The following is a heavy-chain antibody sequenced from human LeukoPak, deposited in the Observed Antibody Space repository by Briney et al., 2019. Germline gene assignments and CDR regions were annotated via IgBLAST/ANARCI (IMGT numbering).Heavy chain of an antibody. V-gene: IGHV1-8*03. CDR3: ARTDQDYYDSAGFDY. Sequence: ASVKVSCKASGYTFTSYDINWVRQATGQGLEWMGWMNPNSGNTGYAQKFQGRVTITRNTSISTAFMELSSLRSEDTAVYYCARTDQDYYDSAGFDYWGQGTLVTVSS. CDR2: MNPNSGNT. J-gene: IGHJ4*02. CDR1: GYTFTSYD. D-gene: IGHD3-22*01.